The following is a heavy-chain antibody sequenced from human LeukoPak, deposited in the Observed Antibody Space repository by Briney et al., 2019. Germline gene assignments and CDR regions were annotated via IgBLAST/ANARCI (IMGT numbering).Heavy chain of an antibody. CDR2: IYHSGST. CDR1: GYSLSSGYY. Sequence: PSETLSLTCTVSGYSLSSGYYWGWIRQPPGKGLEWIGSIYHSGSTYYNASLESRVTISLDTSKNQFSLKLNSVPAADTAVYYCARDDYGDPFDYWGQGTLVTVSS. J-gene: IGHJ4*02. V-gene: IGHV4-38-2*02. D-gene: IGHD4-17*01. CDR3: ARDDYGDPFDY.